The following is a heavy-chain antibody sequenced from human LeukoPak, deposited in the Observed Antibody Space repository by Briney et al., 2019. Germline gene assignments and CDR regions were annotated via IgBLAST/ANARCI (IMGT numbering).Heavy chain of an antibody. D-gene: IGHD6-6*01. Sequence: SETLSLTCTVSGGSISSYYWSWIRQPAGKGLEWIGRIYTSGSTNYNPSLKSRVTMSVDTSKNQFSLKLGSVTAADTAVYYCARDARGYSSSYWFDPWGQGTLVTVSS. CDR3: ARDARGYSSSYWFDP. J-gene: IGHJ5*02. CDR1: GGSISSYY. CDR2: IYTSGST. V-gene: IGHV4-4*07.